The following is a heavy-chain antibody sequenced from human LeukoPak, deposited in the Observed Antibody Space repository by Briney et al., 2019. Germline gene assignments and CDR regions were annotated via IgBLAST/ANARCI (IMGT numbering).Heavy chain of an antibody. CDR3: ARVELSTSDY. V-gene: IGHV3-21*01. J-gene: IGHJ4*02. CDR2: INPTSTSI. Sequence: PGGSLRLSCAASGLTFSDYSINWVRQAPGKGLEWVSSINPTSTSIYYADAVKGRFTISRDNAKNSLYLQMNSLRAEDTAVYYCARVELSTSDYWGQGTLVTVSS. CDR1: GLTFSDYS. D-gene: IGHD3-16*02.